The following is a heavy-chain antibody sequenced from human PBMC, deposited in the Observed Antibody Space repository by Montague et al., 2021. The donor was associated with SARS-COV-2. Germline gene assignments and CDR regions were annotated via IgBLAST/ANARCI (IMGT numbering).Heavy chain of an antibody. D-gene: IGHD3-22*01. CDR2: IKSKTDGGTT. CDR1: GFTFSNAW. J-gene: IGHJ4*02. CDR3: TTDVVVFYYDSRGPMGFDY. Sequence: SLRLSLSASGFTFSNAWMSWVRQAPGKGLEWVGRIKSKTDGGTTDYAAPVKGRFTISRDDSKNTLYLQMNSLKTEDTAVYYCTTDVVVFYYDSRGPMGFDYWGQGTLVTVSS. V-gene: IGHV3-15*01.